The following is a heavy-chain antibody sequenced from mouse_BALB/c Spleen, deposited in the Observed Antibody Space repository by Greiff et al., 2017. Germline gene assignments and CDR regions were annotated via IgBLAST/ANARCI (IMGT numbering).Heavy chain of an antibody. CDR2: ISNGGGST. CDR1: GFTFSSYT. V-gene: IGHV5-12-2*01. CDR3: ARQDLDY. J-gene: IGHJ2*01. Sequence: EVMLVESGGGLVQPGGSLKLSCAASGFTFSSYTMSWVRQTPEKRLEWVAYISNGGGSTYYPDTLKGRFTISRDNAKNTLYLQMSSLKSEDTAMYYCARQDLDYWGQGTTLTVSS.